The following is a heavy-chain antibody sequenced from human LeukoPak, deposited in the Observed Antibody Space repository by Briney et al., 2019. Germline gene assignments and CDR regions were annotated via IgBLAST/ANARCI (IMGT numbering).Heavy chain of an antibody. CDR1: GYTFTDYY. Sequence: ASVKVSCKASGYTFTDYYIHWVRQAPGQGLEWIGSINPNSGGTDYAQKFQGRVTMTRDMSSRTAHMDLSSLRSDDTAVYYCARDPLSLPTHYYGSGSYDTRGFDPWGQGTLVTVSS. CDR2: INPNSGGT. V-gene: IGHV1-2*02. J-gene: IGHJ5*02. D-gene: IGHD3-10*01. CDR3: ARDPLSLPTHYYGSGSYDTRGFDP.